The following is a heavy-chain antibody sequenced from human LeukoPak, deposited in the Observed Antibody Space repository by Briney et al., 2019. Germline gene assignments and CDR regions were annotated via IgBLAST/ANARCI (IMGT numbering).Heavy chain of an antibody. V-gene: IGHV3-30*02. D-gene: IGHD5-12*01. CDR3: AKDVQLAY. J-gene: IGHJ4*02. CDR1: GFSLIGYD. CDR2: SRNGG. Sequence: GGSLRLSCAASGFSLIGYDMHWARQAPGKGLEWVAFSRNGGYYAESVRGRFTISTDNSKNTLYLHMNSLRPEDTAMYYCAKDVQLAYWGQGTLVTVSS.